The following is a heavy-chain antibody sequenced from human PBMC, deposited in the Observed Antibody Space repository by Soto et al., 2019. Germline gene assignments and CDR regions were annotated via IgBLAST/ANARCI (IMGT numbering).Heavy chain of an antibody. J-gene: IGHJ4*02. Sequence: ASVKVSCTDSGYTFTSYDINWVRQATGQGLEWMGWMNPNSGNTGYAQKFQGRVTMTRNTSISTAYMELSSLRSEDTAVYYCAQIAVAGEIDYWGQGTLVTVSS. CDR3: AQIAVAGEIDY. CDR1: GYTFTSYD. CDR2: MNPNSGNT. V-gene: IGHV1-8*01. D-gene: IGHD6-19*01.